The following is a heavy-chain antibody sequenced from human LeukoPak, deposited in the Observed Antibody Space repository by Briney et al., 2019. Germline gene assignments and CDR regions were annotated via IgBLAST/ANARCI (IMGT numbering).Heavy chain of an antibody. CDR3: ARVRFGELSWFDP. CDR1: GGSVSSGSYY. D-gene: IGHD3-10*01. V-gene: IGHV4-61*01. CDR2: IYYSGST. J-gene: IGHJ5*02. Sequence: SETLSLTCTVSGGSVSSGSYYWSWIRQPPGKGLEWIGYIYYSGSTNYNPSLKSRVTISVDTSKNQFSLRLSSVTAADTAVYYRARVRFGELSWFDPWGQGTLVTVSS.